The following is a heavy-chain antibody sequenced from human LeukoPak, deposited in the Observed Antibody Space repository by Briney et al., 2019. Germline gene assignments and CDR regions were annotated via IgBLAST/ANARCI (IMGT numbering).Heavy chain of an antibody. D-gene: IGHD3-10*01. CDR2: ISYDGSNK. CDR3: ARDGSGRNNGSGSRYFDY. J-gene: IGHJ4*02. CDR1: GFTFSSYA. Sequence: GRSLRLSCAASGFTFSSYAMHWVRQAPGKGLEWVAVISYDGSNKYYADSVKGRFTISRDNSKNTLYLQMNSLRAEDTAVYYCARDGSGRNNGSGSRYFDYWGQGTLVTASS. V-gene: IGHV3-30-3*01.